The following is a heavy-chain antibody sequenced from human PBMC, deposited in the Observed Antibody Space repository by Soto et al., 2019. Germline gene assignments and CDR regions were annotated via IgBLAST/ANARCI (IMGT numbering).Heavy chain of an antibody. CDR1: GGSFSGYY. J-gene: IGHJ6*03. Sequence: PSETLSLTCAVYGGSFSGYYWSWMRQAPGKGLEWIGEINHSGSTNYNPSLKSRVTISVDTSKNQFSLKLTSLTAADTAVYYCARTEGSGSPFYYYYYMDVWGKGTTVTVSS. CDR2: INHSGST. D-gene: IGHD3-10*01. V-gene: IGHV4-34*01. CDR3: ARTEGSGSPFYYYYYMDV.